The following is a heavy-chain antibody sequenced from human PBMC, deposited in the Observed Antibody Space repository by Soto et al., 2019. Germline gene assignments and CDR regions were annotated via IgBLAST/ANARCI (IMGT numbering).Heavy chain of an antibody. J-gene: IGHJ4*02. CDR1: GFTFSTYG. Sequence: QVELVESGGGVVQPGRSLRLSCAASGFTFSTYGMHWVRQAPGKGLEWVAAMSYAGPKDYYVDSVKGRFTLSRDNSRNTRFLQLNSLRAEDTAVYYCAKEYGITWIGHWGQGTLVTVSS. D-gene: IGHD1-1*01. CDR2: MSYAGPKD. V-gene: IGHV3-30*18. CDR3: AKEYGITWIGH.